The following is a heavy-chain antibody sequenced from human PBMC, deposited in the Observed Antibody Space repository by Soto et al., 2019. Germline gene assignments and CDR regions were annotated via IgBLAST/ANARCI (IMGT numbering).Heavy chain of an antibody. CDR1: GGSISSGGFS. V-gene: IGHV4-30-2*06. CDR3: ARGSRRYYYDSSGYIAHRMPGY. D-gene: IGHD3-22*01. Sequence: SETLSLTCAVSGGSISSGGFSWSWIRQSPGKGLELIGYIYYSGNTYYNPSLKSRVTISVDTSKNQFSLKLSSVTAADTAVYYCARGSRRYYYDSSGYIAHRMPGYWGQGTLVTVSS. CDR2: IYYSGNT. J-gene: IGHJ4*02.